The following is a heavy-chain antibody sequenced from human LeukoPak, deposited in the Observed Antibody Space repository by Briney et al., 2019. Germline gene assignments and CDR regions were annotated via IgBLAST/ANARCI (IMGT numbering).Heavy chain of an antibody. J-gene: IGHJ4*02. V-gene: IGHV3-33*08. CDR3: VRRGSKTYDFDY. CDR2: IWSDGSQK. D-gene: IGHD3-16*01. Sequence: GSLRLSCAASGFTFSSYGMHWVRQAPGRGVEWVAVIWSDGSQKYYADSVKGRFTISRDNSKETLDLQMNSLRAEDTALYYCVRRGSKTYDFDYWGQGTLVIVSP. CDR1: GFTFSSYG.